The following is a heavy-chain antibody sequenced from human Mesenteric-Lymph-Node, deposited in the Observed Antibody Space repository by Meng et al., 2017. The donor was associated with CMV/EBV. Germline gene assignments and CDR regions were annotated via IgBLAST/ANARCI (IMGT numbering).Heavy chain of an antibody. J-gene: IGHJ6*02. CDR3: ARNKARVVTVYYYYGMDV. V-gene: IGHV3-20*04. Sequence: GESLKISCAASGFTFDDYGMSWVRQAPGKGLEWVSGINWNGGSTGYADSVKGRFTISRDNAKNSLYLQMNSLRAEDTAVYYCARNKARVVTVYYYYGMDVWGQGTTVTVSS. CDR2: INWNGGST. D-gene: IGHD4-23*01. CDR1: GFTFDDYG.